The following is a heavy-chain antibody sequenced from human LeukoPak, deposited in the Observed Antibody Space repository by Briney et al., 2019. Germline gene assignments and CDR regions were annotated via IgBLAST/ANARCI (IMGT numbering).Heavy chain of an antibody. CDR2: IYYSGST. CDR1: GGSFSSSSYY. Sequence: PSETLSLTCAVYGGSFSSSSYYWGWIRQPPGKGLEWIGSIYYSGSTYYNPSLKSRVTISVDTSKNRFSLKLSSVTAADTAVYYCARGVYSSGWYSYDYWGQGTLVTVSS. V-gene: IGHV4-39*07. J-gene: IGHJ4*02. D-gene: IGHD6-19*01. CDR3: ARGVYSSGWYSYDY.